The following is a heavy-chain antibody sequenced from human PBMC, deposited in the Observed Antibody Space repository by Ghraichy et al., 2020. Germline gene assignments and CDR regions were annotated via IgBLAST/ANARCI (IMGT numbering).Heavy chain of an antibody. CDR3: ARRSGYIVGGMDV. V-gene: IGHV4-31*03. Sequence: SETLSLTCTVSGGSISSGGYYWSWIRQHPGKGLEWIGYIYYSGSTSYNPSLKSRVTISVDTSKNQFSLKLSSVTGADTAMYYCARRSGYIVGGMDVWGQGPTVTVSS. CDR1: GGSISSGGYY. J-gene: IGHJ6*02. CDR2: IYYSGST. D-gene: IGHD3-3*01.